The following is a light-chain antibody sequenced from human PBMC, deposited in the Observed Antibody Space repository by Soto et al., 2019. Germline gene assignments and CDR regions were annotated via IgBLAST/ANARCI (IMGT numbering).Light chain of an antibody. CDR3: QHYNSYSEA. CDR2: KAS. CDR1: QTISSW. J-gene: IGKJ1*01. Sequence: DSQLTQSPSTLSGSVGGRFTITFRASQTISSWLEWYQQKTGKAPKLLIYKASTLKSGVPSRFRGSGSGTEFTLTISSLQPDDFEPYYCQHYNSYSEAFGQGTKVDIK. V-gene: IGKV1-5*03.